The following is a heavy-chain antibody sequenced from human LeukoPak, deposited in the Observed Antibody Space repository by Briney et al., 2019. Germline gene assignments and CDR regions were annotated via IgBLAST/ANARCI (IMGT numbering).Heavy chain of an antibody. CDR1: GFTLSDYL. V-gene: IGHV3-74*01. D-gene: IGHD1-26*01. J-gene: IGHJ4*02. CDR3: VSDGGGPTPYDC. Sequence: GGSLRLSCAASGFTLSDYLMNWFRQAPGKGPVWVSHISPDGRNIAYADSVRGRFTISRDSAKNTLYLQMNSLRVGDTAVYYCVSDGGGPTPYDCWGQGTLVTVSS. CDR2: ISPDGRNI.